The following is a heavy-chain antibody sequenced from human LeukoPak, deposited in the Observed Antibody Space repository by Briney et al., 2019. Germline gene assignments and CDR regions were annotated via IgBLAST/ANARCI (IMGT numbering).Heavy chain of an antibody. Sequence: ASVKISCKASGYTFSSYYMHWVRQAPGQGLEWMGIINPSGGSTTYVEKFQGRVTISRDTSASTAYMELSSLTSADTAVYYCARDKTSTWYGAIDFWGQGALVTVSS. CDR3: ARDKTSTWYGAIDF. CDR1: GYTFSSYY. J-gene: IGHJ4*02. D-gene: IGHD6-13*01. V-gene: IGHV1-46*01. CDR2: INPSGGST.